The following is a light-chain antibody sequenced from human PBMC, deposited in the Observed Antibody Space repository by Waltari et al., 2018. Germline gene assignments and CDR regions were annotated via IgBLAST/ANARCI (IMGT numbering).Light chain of an antibody. CDR1: QNINSW. V-gene: IGKV1-5*03. CDR3: QQDSNFPIT. Sequence: DIQMTQSPSTLSASVGERVTITCRASQNINSWLAWYQQKPVKAPKLLLYKASSLESGVPSRFSGSGFGTEFTLTISSLQPDDFATYYCQQDSNFPITFGGGTKVEIK. CDR2: KAS. J-gene: IGKJ4*01.